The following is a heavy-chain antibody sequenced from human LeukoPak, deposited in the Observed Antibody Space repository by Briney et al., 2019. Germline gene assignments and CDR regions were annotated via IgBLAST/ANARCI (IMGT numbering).Heavy chain of an antibody. D-gene: IGHD2-2*01. CDR3: ARDRLVRPLHGIDV. V-gene: IGHV1-46*01. CDR1: GYAFTTYY. CDR2: INPSGGST. J-gene: IGHJ6*02. Sequence: ASVKVSCKASGYAFTTYYMHWVRQAPGQGLEWMGIINPSGGSTRYAQKFQGRVTMSSDTSTSTVYVELSSLRSEDTAVYYCARDRLVRPLHGIDVWGQGTTVTVSS.